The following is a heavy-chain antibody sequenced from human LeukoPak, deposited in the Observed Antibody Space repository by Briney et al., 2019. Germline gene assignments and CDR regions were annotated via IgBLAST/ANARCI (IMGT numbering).Heavy chain of an antibody. V-gene: IGHV1-2*02. CDR1: GYSFTGYY. J-gene: IGHJ4*02. Sequence: ASVKVSCKASGYSFTGYYMHWVRQAPGQGLEWMGWINPYSGGTNYAQKFQGRVTMTRDTSISTAYMELSRLRSEDTAVYYCVRDRTKYCSSTSCPLDYWGQGTLVTVSS. CDR3: VRDRTKYCSSTSCPLDY. D-gene: IGHD2-2*01. CDR2: INPYSGGT.